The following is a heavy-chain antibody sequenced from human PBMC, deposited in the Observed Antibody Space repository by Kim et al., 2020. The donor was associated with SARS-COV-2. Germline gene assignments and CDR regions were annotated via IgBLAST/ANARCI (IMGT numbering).Heavy chain of an antibody. J-gene: IGHJ6*02. V-gene: IGHV4-34*01. CDR2: INHSGST. CDR1: GGSFSGYY. CDR3: ASDRRDCSGGSCYDDGMDV. D-gene: IGHD2-15*01. Sequence: SETLSLTCAVYGGSFSGYYWSWIRQPPGKGLEWIGEINHSGSTNYNPSLKSRVTISVDTSKNQFSLKLSSVTTADTAVYYCASDRRDCSGGSCYDDGMDVWGQGTTVTVSS.